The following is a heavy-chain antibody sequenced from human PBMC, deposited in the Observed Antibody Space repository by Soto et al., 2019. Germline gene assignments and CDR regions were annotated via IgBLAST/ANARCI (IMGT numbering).Heavy chain of an antibody. Sequence: QVQLQESGPGLVKPSQTLSLTCTVSGGSISSGDYYWSWIRQPPGKGLAWIGYIYYSGSTYYNPSVKSRVIISVDTSKNQFSLKVSFVTAADTAVYYRARGGGEAFDWLSVFDYWCQGTLVTFSS. CDR1: GGSISSGDYY. CDR2: IYYSGST. CDR3: ARGGGEAFDWLSVFDY. D-gene: IGHD3-9*01. V-gene: IGHV4-30-4*01. J-gene: IGHJ4*02.